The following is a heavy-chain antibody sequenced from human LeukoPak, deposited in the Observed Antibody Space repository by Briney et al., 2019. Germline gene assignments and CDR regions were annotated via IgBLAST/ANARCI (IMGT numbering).Heavy chain of an antibody. J-gene: IGHJ3*02. CDR2: LYSGGLT. Sequence: KPSETLSLTCTVSGASISSSDYYWGWIRQPPGKGLEWIGSLYSGGLTYYNPSLKSRVTISVDTSKNQLSLKVTSVTAADTAVYSCASGGYSSGWYGSFDIWGQWTVVTVSS. CDR3: ASGGYSSGWYGSFDI. V-gene: IGHV4-39*01. D-gene: IGHD6-19*01. CDR1: GASISSSDYY.